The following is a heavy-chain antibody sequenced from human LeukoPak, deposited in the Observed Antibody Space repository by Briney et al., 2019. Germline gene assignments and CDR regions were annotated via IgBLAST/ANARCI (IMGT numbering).Heavy chain of an antibody. CDR1: AVSNSSGSNY. V-gene: IGHV4-39*07. Sequence: SETLSLTCSVSAVSNSSGSNYWGWIRQPPGKTLEWIGSIYSSGSTYYNLSLKSRVIILIDTAKNHVSLNLSSVTAADTAVYYCARSDGYGLVGIWGQGTMVTVSS. J-gene: IGHJ3*02. CDR3: ARSDGYGLVGI. CDR2: IYSSGST. D-gene: IGHD3-10*01.